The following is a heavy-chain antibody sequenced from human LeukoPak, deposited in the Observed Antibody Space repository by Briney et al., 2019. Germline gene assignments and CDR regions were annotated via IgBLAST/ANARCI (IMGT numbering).Heavy chain of an antibody. D-gene: IGHD2-15*01. V-gene: IGHV3-66*01. CDR3: AGYGGSSL. CDR1: GFFVGNNH. J-gene: IGHJ4*02. CDR2: IYNSGDT. Sequence: PGGSLRLSCAVSGFFVGNNHLAWVRQAPGQGLECVSTIYNSGDTFFADSVKGRFTISRDNSRNTVYLQMNNLRADDTAIYYCAGYGGSSLWGQGTLVTVSS.